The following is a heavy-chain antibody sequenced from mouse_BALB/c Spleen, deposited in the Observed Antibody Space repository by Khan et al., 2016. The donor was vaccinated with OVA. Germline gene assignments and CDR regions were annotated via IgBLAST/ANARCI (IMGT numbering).Heavy chain of an antibody. V-gene: IGHV1-20*02. CDR3: ARIYRSEFDY. D-gene: IGHD1-1*01. CDR1: GYSFTGYF. CDR2: INPHIGET. Sequence: EVQLQKSGPELVKPGASVKISCKASGYSFTGYFMNWVMQSHGKSLEWIGRINPHIGETFYNQKFKGKATLTVDESSSTAHMELRSLASEDSAVYYCARIYRSEFDYWRQGTTLTVSS. J-gene: IGHJ2*01.